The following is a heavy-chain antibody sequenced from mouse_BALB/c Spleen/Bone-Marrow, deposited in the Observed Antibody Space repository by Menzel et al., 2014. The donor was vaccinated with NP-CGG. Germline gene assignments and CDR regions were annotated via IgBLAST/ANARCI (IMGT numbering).Heavy chain of an antibody. D-gene: IGHD1-2*01. V-gene: IGHV4-2*02. J-gene: IGHJ2*01. CDR3: ARLGNYGYHDK. CDR2: INPGSNTI. Sequence: EVKLVESGGGLVQPGGSLNLACVASGFDFSRYWMSWARQAPGKGQEWIGEINPGSNTINYSPSLKDKFIISRDNAKNTLYLQMGKVRSEDTALYYCARLGNYGYHDKWGQGTTLTVSS. CDR1: GFDFSRYW.